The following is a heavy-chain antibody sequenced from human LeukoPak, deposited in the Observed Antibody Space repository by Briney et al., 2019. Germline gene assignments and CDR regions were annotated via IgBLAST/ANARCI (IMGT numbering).Heavy chain of an antibody. J-gene: IGHJ3*02. Sequence: PSETLSLTCTVSGGSIRSYYWSWLRQPAGKGLEWIGRIYTNGRTNYNPSLKSRFTISVDTSRNQFSLKLSSVTAADTAVYYCARVSGYSSSWGAFDIWGQGTMVTVSS. D-gene: IGHD6-6*01. CDR1: GGSIRSYY. CDR3: ARVSGYSSSWGAFDI. V-gene: IGHV4-4*07. CDR2: IYTNGRT.